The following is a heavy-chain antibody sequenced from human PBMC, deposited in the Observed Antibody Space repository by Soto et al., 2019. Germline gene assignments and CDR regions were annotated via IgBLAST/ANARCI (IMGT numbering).Heavy chain of an antibody. V-gene: IGHV4-39*01. CDR1: GGSISSSSYY. D-gene: IGHD2-21*02. CDR3: ARLPVCGGDCYSKRRYYYYYGMDV. J-gene: IGHJ6*02. Sequence: PSETLSLTCTVSGGSISSSSYYWGWIRQPPGKGLEWIGSIYYSGSTYYNPSLKSRVTISVDTSKNQFSLKLSSVTAADTAVYYRARLPVCGGDCYSKRRYYYYYGMDVWGQGTTVTVSS. CDR2: IYYSGST.